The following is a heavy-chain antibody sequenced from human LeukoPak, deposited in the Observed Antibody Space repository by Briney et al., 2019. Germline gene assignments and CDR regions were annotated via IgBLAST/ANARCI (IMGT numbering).Heavy chain of an antibody. CDR1: GFTFSTYA. D-gene: IGHD6-13*01. CDR2: ISRSGGAT. Sequence: NPGGSLRLSCAASGFTFSTYAMSWVRQAPGKGLEWVSTISRSGGATSYADSVKGRFTISRDNSKNSLYLQMNSLRAEDTAVYYCARGGEAAASQDYWGQGTLVTVSS. CDR3: ARGGEAAASQDY. V-gene: IGHV3-23*01. J-gene: IGHJ4*02.